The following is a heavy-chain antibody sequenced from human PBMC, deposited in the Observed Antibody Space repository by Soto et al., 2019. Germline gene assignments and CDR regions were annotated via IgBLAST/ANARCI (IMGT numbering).Heavy chain of an antibody. V-gene: IGHV3-33*01. J-gene: IGHJ5*02. D-gene: IGHD3-22*01. CDR3: ARDLSGDSRGP. Sequence: QVQLVESGGGVVQPGRALRLSCAASGFTFSNYGMHWVRQAPGKGLEWVPVIWYDGSNKYYADSVKGRFTISRDNSKITLDLQMNSLRAEDTAVYYCARDLSGDSRGPWGQGTLVTVSS. CDR1: GFTFSNYG. CDR2: IWYDGSNK.